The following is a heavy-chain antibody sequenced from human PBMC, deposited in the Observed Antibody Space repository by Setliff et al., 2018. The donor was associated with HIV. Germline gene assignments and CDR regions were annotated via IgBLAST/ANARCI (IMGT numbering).Heavy chain of an antibody. J-gene: IGHJ3*02. V-gene: IGHV5-51*01. D-gene: IGHD3-22*01. CDR2: IYPGDSDT. Sequence: PGESLKISCKTSGYSFTNYWIGWVRQMPGKGLEWMGIIYPGDSDTRYSPPFQGQVTISADKSISTAYLQWSSLKASDTAMYYCARHSHYDRSGYYYHKMPDDAFDIWGQGTMVTVSS. CDR3: ARHSHYDRSGYYYHKMPDDAFDI. CDR1: GYSFTNYW.